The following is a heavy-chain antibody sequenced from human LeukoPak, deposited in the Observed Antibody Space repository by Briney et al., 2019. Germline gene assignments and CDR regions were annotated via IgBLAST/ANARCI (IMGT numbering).Heavy chain of an antibody. CDR3: ARELHSGSYYFDY. J-gene: IGHJ4*02. D-gene: IGHD1-26*01. V-gene: IGHV4-38-2*02. CDR2: LYHSGST. CDR1: GYSITNAYY. Sequence: SETLSLTCTVSGYSITNAYYWGWIRLPPGKGLEWIGSLYHSGSTYYNPSLKSRVTTSVDTSKNRFSLKLTSVTAADTAVYYCARELHSGSYYFDYWGQGTLVTVSS.